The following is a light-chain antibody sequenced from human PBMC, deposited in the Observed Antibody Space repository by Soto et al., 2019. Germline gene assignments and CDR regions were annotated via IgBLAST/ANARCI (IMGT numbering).Light chain of an antibody. CDR2: GNS. V-gene: IGLV1-40*01. CDR1: GSNIGAGYD. CDR3: QSYDSSLSAVV. J-gene: IGLJ2*01. Sequence: QSVLTQPPSVSGAPGQRVTISCTGSGSNIGAGYDVHWYQHLPGTAPKVLIYGNSNRPSGVPDRFSGSKSGTSASLAITGLQAEDEADYYCQSYDSSLSAVVFGGGTKLTVL.